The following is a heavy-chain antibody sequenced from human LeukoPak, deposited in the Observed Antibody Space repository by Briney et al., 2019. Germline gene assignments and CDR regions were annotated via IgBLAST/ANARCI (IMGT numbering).Heavy chain of an antibody. CDR1: GYTFTGYY. D-gene: IGHD6-13*01. CDR2: INPNSGGT. CDR3: ARVVAAAVSHWFDP. J-gene: IGHJ5*02. Sequence: ASVKVSCKASGYTFTGYYMHWVRQAPGQGLEWMGWINPNSGGTNYAQKFQGRVTMTRDTPISTAYMELSRLRSDDTAVYYCARVVAAAVSHWFDPWGQGTLVTVSS. V-gene: IGHV1-2*02.